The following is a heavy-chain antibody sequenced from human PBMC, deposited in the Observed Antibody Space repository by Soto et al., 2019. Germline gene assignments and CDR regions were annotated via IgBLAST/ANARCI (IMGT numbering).Heavy chain of an antibody. J-gene: IGHJ6*02. CDR1: RFTFSSYA. Sequence: EVELLESGGGLVQRGGSLRLSCAASRFTFSSYAMTWVRQAPGKGLEWVSAISGSGDSTYYADSVKGRFTISRDNSKNTLSLQMHSLRAEDTAIYYCAKGLGPAADFGLDVWGQGTTVTVSS. CDR3: AKGLGPAADFGLDV. V-gene: IGHV3-23*01. CDR2: ISGSGDST. D-gene: IGHD2-2*01.